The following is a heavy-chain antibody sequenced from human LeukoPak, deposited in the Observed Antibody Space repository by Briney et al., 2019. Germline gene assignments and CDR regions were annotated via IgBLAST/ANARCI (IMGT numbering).Heavy chain of an antibody. V-gene: IGHV3-30*02. D-gene: IGHD1-1*01. CDR3: ANLEDN. J-gene: IGHJ4*02. CDR1: GFTFDNYD. Sequence: GGSLRLSCAVSGFTFDNYDMHWLRQAPGKGLEWVAFIRGVGSDQYYEDSVKGRFTISRDNSKNTLFLQMNSLRFEDTALYYCANLEDNWGQGTLVTVSS. CDR2: IRGVGSDQ.